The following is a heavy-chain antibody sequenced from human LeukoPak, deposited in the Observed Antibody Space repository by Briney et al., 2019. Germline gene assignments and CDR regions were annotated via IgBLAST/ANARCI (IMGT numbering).Heavy chain of an antibody. J-gene: IGHJ3*02. CDR1: GGSVSSGSYY. V-gene: IGHV4-61*01. Sequence: SETLCLTCTVSGGSVSSGSYYWSWIRQPPGKGLEWIGYIYYSGSTNYNPSLKSRVTISVDTSKNQFSLKLSSVTAADTAVYYCARGKESYGFGAFDIWGQGTMVTVSS. D-gene: IGHD5-18*01. CDR2: IYYSGST. CDR3: ARGKESYGFGAFDI.